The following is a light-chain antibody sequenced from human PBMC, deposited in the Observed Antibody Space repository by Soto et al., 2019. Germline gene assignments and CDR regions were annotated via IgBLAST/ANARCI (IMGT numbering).Light chain of an antibody. CDR1: QSLLSSNGYNY. Sequence: DIVMTQSPLSLPVTPGEPASISCRSSQSLLSSNGYNYLDWYLQKPGQSPQLLIYLGSNRASGVPDRFSGSGSGTDFTLEISRVEAEDVGIYHCMQALRAPPTFGQGTKV. J-gene: IGKJ1*01. CDR2: LGS. CDR3: MQALRAPPT. V-gene: IGKV2-28*01.